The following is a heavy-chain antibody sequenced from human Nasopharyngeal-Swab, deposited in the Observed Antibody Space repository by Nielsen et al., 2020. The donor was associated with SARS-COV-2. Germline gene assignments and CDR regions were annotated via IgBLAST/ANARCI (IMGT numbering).Heavy chain of an antibody. V-gene: IGHV1-18*01. CDR3: AREGEPRRSYYTFEH. Sequence: ASVKVSCKASGYTFTSYGINWVRQAHGQRLEWMGWISTNNGATNYAQKLQGRVTMTTDTSTSTAYMELRSLRSDDTAIYYCAREGEPRRSYYTFEHWGQGTLVTVSS. J-gene: IGHJ4*02. CDR2: ISTNNGAT. D-gene: IGHD3-10*01. CDR1: GYTFTSYG.